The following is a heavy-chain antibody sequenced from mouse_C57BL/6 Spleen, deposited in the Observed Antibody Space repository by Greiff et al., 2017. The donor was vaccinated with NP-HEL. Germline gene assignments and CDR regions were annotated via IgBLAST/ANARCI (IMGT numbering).Heavy chain of an antibody. D-gene: IGHD6-1*01. CDR3: APASFDV. Sequence: EVKLMESGGGLVKPGGSLKLSCAASGFTFSDYGMHWVRQAPEKGLEWVAYISSGSSTIYYADTVKGRFTISRDNAKNTLFLQMTSLRSEDTAMYYCAPASFDVWGTGTTVTVSS. CDR1: GFTFSDYG. J-gene: IGHJ1*03. V-gene: IGHV5-17*01. CDR2: ISSGSSTI.